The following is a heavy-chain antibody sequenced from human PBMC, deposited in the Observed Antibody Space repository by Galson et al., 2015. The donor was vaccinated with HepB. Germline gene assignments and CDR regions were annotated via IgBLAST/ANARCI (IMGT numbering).Heavy chain of an antibody. CDR3: AREYYYGSGSYSLGY. CDR1: GFTFSSYA. CDR2: ISYDGSNK. Sequence: SLRLSCAASGFTFSSYAMHWVRQAPGKGLEWVAVISYDGSNKYYADSVKGRFTISRDNSKNTLYLQMNSLRAEDTAVYYCAREYYYGSGSYSLGYWGQGTLVTVSS. J-gene: IGHJ4*02. D-gene: IGHD3-10*01. V-gene: IGHV3-30-3*01.